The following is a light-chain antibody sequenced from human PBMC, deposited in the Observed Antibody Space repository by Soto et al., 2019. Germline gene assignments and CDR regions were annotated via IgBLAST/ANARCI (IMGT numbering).Light chain of an antibody. CDR3: ASWDDSLSGYV. Sequence: SVLTQPPSVSAAPGQRVTISCSGSTSNILRNYVYWYRQLPGTAPRLLISMNDQRPSGVPDRFSGSKSGTSASLAISGLRSEDEADYYCASWDDSLSGYVFGTGTKVTVL. V-gene: IGLV1-47*01. CDR2: MND. J-gene: IGLJ1*01. CDR1: TSNILRNY.